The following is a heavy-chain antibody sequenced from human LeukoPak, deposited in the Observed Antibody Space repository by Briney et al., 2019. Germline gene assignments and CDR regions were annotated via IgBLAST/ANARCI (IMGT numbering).Heavy chain of an antibody. Sequence: GASVKVSCKASGYTFTSYAMHWVRQAPGQRIEWMGWINAGNGNTKYSQKFQGRVTITRDTSASTAYMGLSSLRSEDTAVYYCARGLKYYYDSSGYYHDYWGQGTLVTVSS. CDR2: INAGNGNT. V-gene: IGHV1-3*01. CDR3: ARGLKYYYDSSGYYHDY. CDR1: GYTFTSYA. J-gene: IGHJ4*02. D-gene: IGHD3-22*01.